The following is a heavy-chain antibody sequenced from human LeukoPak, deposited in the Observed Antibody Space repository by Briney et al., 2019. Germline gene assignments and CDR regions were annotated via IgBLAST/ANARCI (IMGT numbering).Heavy chain of an antibody. CDR1: GGSISSGDYY. D-gene: IGHD3-3*01. V-gene: IGHV4-30-4*01. CDR3: ASSYYDFWSAVVPLDY. Sequence: PSETLSLTCTVSGGSISSGDYYWSWIRQPPGKGLEWIGYIYYSGSTYYNPSLKSRVTISVDTSKNQFSLKLSSVTAADTAVYYCASSYYDFWSAVVPLDYWGQGTLVTASS. CDR2: IYYSGST. J-gene: IGHJ4*02.